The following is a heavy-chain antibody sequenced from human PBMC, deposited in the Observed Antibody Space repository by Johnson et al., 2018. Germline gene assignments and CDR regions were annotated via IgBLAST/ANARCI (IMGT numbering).Heavy chain of an antibody. V-gene: IGHV3-33*01. CDR2: IWYDGSNK. D-gene: IGHD1/OR15-1a*01. J-gene: IGHJ3*02. CDR1: GFTFSSYG. CDR3: ARETETGDAFDI. Sequence: VQLVESGGGVVQPGRSLRLSCAASGFTFSSYGMHWVRQAPGKGLEWVAVIWYDGSNKYYADSVKGRFTISRDNSKNTMYLQMNSLRAEDTAVYYCARETETGDAFDIWGQGTMVTVSS.